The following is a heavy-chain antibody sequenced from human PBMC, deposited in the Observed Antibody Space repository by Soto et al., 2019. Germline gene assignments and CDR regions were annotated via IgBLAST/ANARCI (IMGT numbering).Heavy chain of an antibody. CDR3: ARIAASGRGWDV. Sequence: EVQLVESGGGLVQPGGSLRLSCVDSGFTFSSYWMSWVRQAPVKGLEWVGNIKQDGSEENYVDYVKGRFTISRDNAKNSIYLQMNSLRVEDTAVYYCARIAASGRGWDVWGQGTTVVVSS. V-gene: IGHV3-7*01. D-gene: IGHD6-13*01. CDR2: IKQDGSEE. J-gene: IGHJ6*02. CDR1: GFTFSSYW.